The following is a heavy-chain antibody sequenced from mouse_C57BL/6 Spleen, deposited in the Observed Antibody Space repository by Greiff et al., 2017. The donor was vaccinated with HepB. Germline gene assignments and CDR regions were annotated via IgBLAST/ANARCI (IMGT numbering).Heavy chain of an antibody. J-gene: IGHJ3*01. CDR1: GYTFTEYT. CDR2: FYPGSGSL. D-gene: IGHD1-1*01. CDR3: ARQYGSSGDFDY. Sequence: QVQLQQSGAELVKPGASVKLSCKASGYTFTEYTIHWVKQRSGQGLEWIGWFYPGSGSLKYNEKFTDKATLTADKSASTVYMELSRLTSEDSAVYFCARQYGSSGDFDYWGQGTLVTVSA. V-gene: IGHV1-62-2*01.